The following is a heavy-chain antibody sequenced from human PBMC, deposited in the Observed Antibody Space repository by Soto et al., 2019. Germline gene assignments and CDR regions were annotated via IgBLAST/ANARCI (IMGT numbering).Heavy chain of an antibody. J-gene: IGHJ4*02. CDR3: AKDPSSGWSGPFDY. CDR2: ISNSGRHK. CDR1: GLTFSSYG. Sequence: GGSLRLSCAVSGLTFSSYGMHWVRQAPGKGLEWVAVISNSGRHKFYADSVKGRFAISRDNSKNTLFLHMDSLKTEDTAVYYCAKDPSSGWSGPFDYWGQGTLVTVPQ. V-gene: IGHV3-30*18. D-gene: IGHD6-19*01.